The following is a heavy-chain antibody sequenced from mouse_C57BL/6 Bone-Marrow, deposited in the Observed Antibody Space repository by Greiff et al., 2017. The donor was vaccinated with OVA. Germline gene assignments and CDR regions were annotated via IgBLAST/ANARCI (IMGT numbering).Heavy chain of an antibody. V-gene: IGHV5-17*01. Sequence: DVKLVESGGGLVKPGGSLKLSCAASGFTFSDYGMHWVRQAPEKGLEWVAYISSGSSTIYYADTVKGRFTISRDNAKNTLFLQMTSLRSEDTAMYYCAINVGGDYYAMDYWGQGTSVTVSS. CDR2: ISSGSSTI. CDR3: AINVGGDYYAMDY. CDR1: GFTFSDYG. J-gene: IGHJ4*01.